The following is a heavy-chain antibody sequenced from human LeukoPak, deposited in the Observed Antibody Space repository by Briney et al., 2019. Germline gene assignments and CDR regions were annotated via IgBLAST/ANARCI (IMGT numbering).Heavy chain of an antibody. Sequence: PGGSLRLSXEASGFTFRSYSMNWVRQAPGKGLEWVSYISSSTTTIYYADSMKGRFTISRDNAKNSLYLQMNSLRAEDTAVYYCARGVGGSYHFDYWGQGTLVTVSS. D-gene: IGHD1-26*01. J-gene: IGHJ4*02. CDR3: ARGVGGSYHFDY. CDR2: ISSSTTTI. CDR1: GFTFRSYS. V-gene: IGHV3-48*01.